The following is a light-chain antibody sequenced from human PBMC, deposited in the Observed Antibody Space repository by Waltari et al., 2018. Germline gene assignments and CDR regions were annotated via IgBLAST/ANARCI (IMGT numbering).Light chain of an antibody. CDR3: QQRANWPIT. CDR1: QNVNSY. Sequence: EIVLTQSPATLSLSPGDRATLSCRASQNVNSYLIWYQQKPGQAPRPLIYDAFNRATGIPARFSGSGSGTDFTLTISSLEPEDFADYYCQQRANWPITFGQGTRLEIK. CDR2: DAF. V-gene: IGKV3-11*01. J-gene: IGKJ5*01.